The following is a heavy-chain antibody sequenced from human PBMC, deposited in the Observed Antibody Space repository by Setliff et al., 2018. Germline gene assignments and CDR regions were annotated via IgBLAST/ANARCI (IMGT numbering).Heavy chain of an antibody. D-gene: IGHD3-10*01. CDR1: GGTFSSYA. V-gene: IGHV1-69*13. Sequence: SVKVSCQASGGTFSSYAISWVRQAPGQGLEWMGGIIPIFGTANYAQKFQGRVTITADESTSTAYMELSSLRSEDTAVYYCAIRPKWFGELFNWFDPWGKGTLVTVSS. J-gene: IGHJ5*02. CDR2: IIPIFGTA. CDR3: AIRPKWFGELFNWFDP.